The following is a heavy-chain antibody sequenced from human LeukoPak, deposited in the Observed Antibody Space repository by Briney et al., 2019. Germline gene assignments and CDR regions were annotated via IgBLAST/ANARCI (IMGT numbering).Heavy chain of an antibody. V-gene: IGHV4-34*01. Sequence: SETLSLTCAVYGGSFSGYYWSWIRQPPGKGLEWIGEINHSGSTNYNPSLKSRVTISVDTSKNQFSLKLSSVTAADTAVYYCARHRSLGYCSSTSCRDNYYYYYMDVWGKGTTVTVSS. CDR1: GGSFSGYY. CDR2: INHSGST. D-gene: IGHD2-2*01. CDR3: ARHRSLGYCSSTSCRDNYYYYYMDV. J-gene: IGHJ6*03.